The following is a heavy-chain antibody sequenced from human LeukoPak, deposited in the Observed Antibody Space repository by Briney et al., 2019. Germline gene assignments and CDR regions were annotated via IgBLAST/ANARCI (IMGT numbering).Heavy chain of an antibody. CDR2: IYTSGST. CDR1: GGSISSGSYY. V-gene: IGHV4-61*02. J-gene: IGHJ4*02. CDR3: ARVKVGYNPKYYFDY. Sequence: KPSETLSLTCTVSGGSISSGSYYWSWIRQPAGKGLEWIGRIYTSGSTNYNPSLKSRVTISVDTSKNQFSLKLSSVTAADTAVYYCARVKVGYNPKYYFDYWGQGTLVTVSS. D-gene: IGHD5-24*01.